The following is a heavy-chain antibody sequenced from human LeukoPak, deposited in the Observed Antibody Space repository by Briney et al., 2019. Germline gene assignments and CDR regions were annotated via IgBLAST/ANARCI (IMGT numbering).Heavy chain of an antibody. D-gene: IGHD2-2*01. CDR3: ARDIVVPAAMSGMDV. V-gene: IGHV4-59*01. Sequence: SETLSLTCTVSGGSISGYYWSWIRQPPGKGLEGIGYIYYSGSTNYNPSLKSRVTISVDTSKNQFSLKLSSVTAADTAVYYCARDIVVPAAMSGMDVWGQGTTVTVSS. CDR2: IYYSGST. J-gene: IGHJ6*02. CDR1: GGSISGYY.